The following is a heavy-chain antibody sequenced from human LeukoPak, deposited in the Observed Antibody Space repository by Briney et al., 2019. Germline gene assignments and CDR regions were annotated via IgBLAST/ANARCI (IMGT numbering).Heavy chain of an antibody. CDR1: GFTFSSYA. J-gene: IGHJ4*02. CDR3: ASRHCSGENCYAGPLDF. Sequence: PGGSLRLSCAAAGFTFSSYAMSWVRQAPGKGLEWVSAIGGSGGSTYYADSVKGRFTISRDNSKNTLYLQMNSLRAEDTAVYYCASRHCSGENCYAGPLDFWGQGIPVTVSS. V-gene: IGHV3-23*01. CDR2: IGGSGGST. D-gene: IGHD2-8*02.